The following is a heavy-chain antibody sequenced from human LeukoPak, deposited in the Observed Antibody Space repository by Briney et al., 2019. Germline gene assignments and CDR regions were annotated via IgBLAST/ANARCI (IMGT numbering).Heavy chain of an antibody. CDR2: IYYSGST. CDR3: ARCIVATIERWFDP. J-gene: IGHJ5*02. V-gene: IGHV4-59*01. D-gene: IGHD5-12*01. Sequence: SETLSLTCTVSGGSISSYYWSWIRQPPGKGLEWIGYIYYSGSTNYNPSLKSRVTISVDTSKNQFFLKLSSVTAADTAVYYCARCIVATIERWFDPWGQGTLVTVSS. CDR1: GGSISSYY.